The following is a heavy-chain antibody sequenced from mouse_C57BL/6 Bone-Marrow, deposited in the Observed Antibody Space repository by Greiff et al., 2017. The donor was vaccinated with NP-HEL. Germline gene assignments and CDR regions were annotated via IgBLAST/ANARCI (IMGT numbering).Heavy chain of an antibody. V-gene: IGHV1-55*01. Sequence: QVQLQQSGAELVKPGASVKMSCKASGYTFTSYWITWVKQRPGQGLEWIGDIYPGSGSTNYKEKFKRKATLTVNTTSHTAFMQLSSLTSEDSAVYYVARNDYGAMDYWGQGTSVTVSS. CDR1: GYTFTSYW. CDR3: ARNDYGAMDY. J-gene: IGHJ4*01. CDR2: IYPGSGST.